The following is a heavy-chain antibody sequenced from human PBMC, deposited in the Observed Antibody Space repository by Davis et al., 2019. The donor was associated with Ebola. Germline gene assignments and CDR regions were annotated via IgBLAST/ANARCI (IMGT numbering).Heavy chain of an antibody. CDR1: GFTFSTNW. J-gene: IGHJ6*02. CDR2: IKEDGSEK. V-gene: IGHV3-7*03. CDR3: ARGSRNMDV. Sequence: PGGSLRLSCAASGFTFSTNWMSWVRQAPGKGLEWVAKIKEDGSEKLEVDSVKGRFTISRDNAKDSLYLQMNSLRAEDTAVYYCARGSRNMDVWGQGTTVTVSS.